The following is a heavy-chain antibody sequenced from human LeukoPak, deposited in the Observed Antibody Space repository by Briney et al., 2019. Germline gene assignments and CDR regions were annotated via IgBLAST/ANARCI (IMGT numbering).Heavy chain of an antibody. CDR3: AKVSSSSCYNPIDY. V-gene: IGHV3-23*01. CDR2: MSGTGGNT. Sequence: GGSLRLSCAASGFTFSNYAMSWARQAPGKGLEWVSGMSGTGGNTYYADSVKGRFTISRDNSKNTLYLQMNSLRVEDTAVYYCAKVSSSSCYNPIDYWGQGTLVTVSS. D-gene: IGHD2-15*01. CDR1: GFTFSNYA. J-gene: IGHJ4*02.